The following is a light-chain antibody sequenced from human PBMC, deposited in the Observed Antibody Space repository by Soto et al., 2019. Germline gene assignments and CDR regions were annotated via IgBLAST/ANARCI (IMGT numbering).Light chain of an antibody. CDR3: QQYSNWPPAIT. J-gene: IGKJ5*01. Sequence: EILMTQSPATLSVSPFEKDTLAFKPSQSVSSNLAWYQQKPGQAPRLLIYGASSRATGIPDRFSGSGSGTEFALIISSLQSEDVAVYYCQQYSNWPPAITFGQGTRLEIK. V-gene: IGKV3D-15*01. CDR1: QSVSSN. CDR2: GAS.